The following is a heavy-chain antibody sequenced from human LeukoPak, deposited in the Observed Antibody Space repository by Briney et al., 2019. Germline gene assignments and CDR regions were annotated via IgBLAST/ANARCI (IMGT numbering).Heavy chain of an antibody. V-gene: IGHV3-23*01. J-gene: IGHJ4*02. CDR1: GFTFSSYA. D-gene: IGHD3-10*01. Sequence: PGGSLRLSCAASGFTFSSYAMSWVRQAPGKGLEWVSAISGSGGSTYYADSVKGRFTISRDNSKNTLYLQMNSLRAEDTAVYYCARPAVLWLGELRSPFDYWGQGTLVTVSS. CDR2: ISGSGGST. CDR3: ARPAVLWLGELRSPFDY.